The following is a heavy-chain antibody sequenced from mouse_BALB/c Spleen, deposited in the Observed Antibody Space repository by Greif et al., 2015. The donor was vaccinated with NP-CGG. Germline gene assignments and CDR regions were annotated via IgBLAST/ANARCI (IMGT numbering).Heavy chain of an antibody. D-gene: IGHD2-1*01. Sequence: VQLQQSGPSLVKPSQTLSLTCSVTGDSITSGYRDWIRKFPGNKLEYMGYISYSGSTYYNPSLESRISITRDTSKNXYYLQLNSVTTEYTATYYCARYGNYWYFDVWAAGTTVTVSS. CDR3: ARYGNYWYFDV. V-gene: IGHV3-8*02. CDR2: ISYSGST. J-gene: IGHJ1*01. CDR1: GDSITSGY.